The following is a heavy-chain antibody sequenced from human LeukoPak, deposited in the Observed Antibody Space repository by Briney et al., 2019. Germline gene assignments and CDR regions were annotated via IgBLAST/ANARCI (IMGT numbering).Heavy chain of an antibody. D-gene: IGHD2-2*02. J-gene: IGHJ6*03. Sequence: GGSLRLSCAASGFTFSSYAMHWVRQAPGKGLEYVSAISGKGGSTYYTNSVKGRFTISRDNSKNTLYLQMGSLRAEDMAVYYCARDKEYCNSTSCYTDYYYYMDVWGKGPRSPSP. CDR3: ARDKEYCNSTSCYTDYYYYMDV. CDR1: GFTFSSYA. V-gene: IGHV3-64*01. CDR2: ISGKGGST.